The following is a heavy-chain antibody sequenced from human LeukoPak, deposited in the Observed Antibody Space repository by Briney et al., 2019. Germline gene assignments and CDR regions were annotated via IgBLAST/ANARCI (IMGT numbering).Heavy chain of an antibody. D-gene: IGHD6-6*01. Sequence: GGSLRLSCVASGFTFKNYGMRWVRQAPGKGLEWVSLITGGGEITYNEELVKGRFTVSRDNSKNTVYLQVKSLRAEDTALYYCAKDSSSTTRYYGMDVWGQGTTVTVSS. CDR1: GFTFKNYG. V-gene: IGHV3-23*01. CDR2: ITGGGEIT. CDR3: AKDSSSTTRYYGMDV. J-gene: IGHJ6*02.